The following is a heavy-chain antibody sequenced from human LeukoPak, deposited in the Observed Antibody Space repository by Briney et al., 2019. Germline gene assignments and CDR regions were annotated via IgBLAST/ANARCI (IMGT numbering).Heavy chain of an antibody. Sequence: GESLKISCKGSGYSFTSYWIGWVRPMPGKGLEWMGIIYPGDSDTRYSPSFQGQVTISADKSISTAYLQWSSLKASDTAMYYCARGGYCSSTSCYTVRENYYYYGMDVWGQGTTVTVSS. D-gene: IGHD2-2*02. J-gene: IGHJ6*02. CDR2: IYPGDSDT. V-gene: IGHV5-51*01. CDR3: ARGGYCSSTSCYTVRENYYYYGMDV. CDR1: GYSFTSYW.